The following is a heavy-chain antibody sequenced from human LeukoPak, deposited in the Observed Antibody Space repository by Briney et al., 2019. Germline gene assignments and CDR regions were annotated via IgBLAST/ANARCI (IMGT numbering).Heavy chain of an antibody. V-gene: IGHV1-2*02. Sequence: ASVKVSCKASGYTLTGHYIHWVRQAPGQGLEWMGWISPHSGFTMYPQRFQGRVTMTTDTSISTAFLEVRRLRSDGTAAYYCARQTGDDALDIWGQGTMITVYS. D-gene: IGHD7-27*01. CDR3: ARQTGDDALDI. CDR2: ISPHSGFT. CDR1: GYTLTGHY. J-gene: IGHJ3*02.